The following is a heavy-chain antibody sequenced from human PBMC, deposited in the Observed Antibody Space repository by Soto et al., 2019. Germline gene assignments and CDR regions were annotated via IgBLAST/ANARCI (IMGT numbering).Heavy chain of an antibody. CDR3: ARIPNASGRISFAFFDY. D-gene: IGHD3-3*02. CDR1: GFTFSSYA. J-gene: IGHJ4*02. V-gene: IGHV3-23*01. CDR2: ISGGGGST. Sequence: GGSLRLSCAASGFTFSSYAMSWLRQAPGKGLEWVSIISGGGGSTFYADSVKGRITISRDNSEDTLFLQMNSLRADDTAIYYCARIPNASGRISFAFFDYWGQGSLVTVSS.